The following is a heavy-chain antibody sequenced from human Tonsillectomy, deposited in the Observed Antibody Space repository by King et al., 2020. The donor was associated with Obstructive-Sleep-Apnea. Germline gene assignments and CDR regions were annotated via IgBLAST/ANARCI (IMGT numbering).Heavy chain of an antibody. CDR3: GKDVFQPSETVTSFGPWDY. CDR1: GFIFSRYA. Sequence: VQLVESGGGLVQPGGSLRLSCAASGFIFSRYAMSWVRQAPGKGLESVSVITESGDATNYADSVKGRFTISRDNSKNTLYLQMNSLRAEDTAVYYCGKDVFQPSETVTSFGPWDYWGQGTLVTVSS. J-gene: IGHJ4*02. V-gene: IGHV3-23*04. CDR2: ITESGDAT. D-gene: IGHD4-17*01.